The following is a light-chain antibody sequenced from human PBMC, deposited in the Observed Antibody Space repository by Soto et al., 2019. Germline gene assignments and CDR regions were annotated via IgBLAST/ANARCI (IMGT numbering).Light chain of an antibody. CDR2: GAS. CDR1: QSVSNNY. V-gene: IGKV3-20*01. CDR3: QQYGSSGT. Sequence: EIVLTQSPGTLSLSPGERATLSCRASQSVSNNYLAWYQQKPGQAPRLLIYGASNRATGIPDRFSGSGSGTDFALTISRLEPEDFAVYYCQQYGSSGTFGQGTQFDIK. J-gene: IGKJ1*01.